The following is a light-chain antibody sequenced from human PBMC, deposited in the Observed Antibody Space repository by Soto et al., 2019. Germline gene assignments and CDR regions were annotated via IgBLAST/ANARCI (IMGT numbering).Light chain of an antibody. CDR2: EVS. J-gene: IGLJ1*01. CDR3: SSYTSSSTYV. CDR1: SSDVGTYNY. V-gene: IGLV2-14*01. Sequence: QSALTQPASVSGSPGQSITIPCTGTSSDVGTYNYVSWYQLHPGKAPKLMVYEVSNRPSGVSNRFSGSKSGNTASLTISGLQAEDEADYHCSSYTSSSTYVFGTGTKVTV.